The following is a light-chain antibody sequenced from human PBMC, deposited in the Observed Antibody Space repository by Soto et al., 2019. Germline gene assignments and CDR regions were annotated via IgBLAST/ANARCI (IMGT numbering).Light chain of an antibody. Sequence: IQMTQSPASLSASLGDRVTITCRASQGIRNDLGWYQQKPGKAPKRLIYAASSLQSGVPSRFSGSGSGTEFTLTISSLQSEDFAVYYCQQYNNWPHAWTFGQGTKVDI. J-gene: IGKJ1*01. V-gene: IGKV1-17*01. CDR2: AAS. CDR1: QGIRND. CDR3: QQYNNWPHAWT.